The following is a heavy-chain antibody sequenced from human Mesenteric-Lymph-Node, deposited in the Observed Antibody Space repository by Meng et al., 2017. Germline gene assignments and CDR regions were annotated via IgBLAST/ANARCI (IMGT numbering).Heavy chain of an antibody. D-gene: IGHD7-27*01. V-gene: IGHV3-21*01. J-gene: IGHJ4*02. Sequence: EVGLVGSGGGVVPAGRSLRLSCTASGFTFSNFNMNWVRQAPGKGLEWVSSISSGSTYIYYADSVRGRFTVSRENAKNSLYLQMDSLRAEDTAVYYCATDNRPTPYPGEDYWGQGTLVTVSS. CDR1: GFTFSNFN. CDR3: ATDNRPTPYPGEDY. CDR2: ISSGSTYI.